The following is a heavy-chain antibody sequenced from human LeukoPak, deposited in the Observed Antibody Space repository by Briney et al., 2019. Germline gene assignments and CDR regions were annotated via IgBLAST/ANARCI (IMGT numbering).Heavy chain of an antibody. V-gene: IGHV4-61*02. CDR2: IYTSGST. D-gene: IGHD6-13*01. CDR3: ARADSSPYPDAFDI. J-gene: IGHJ3*02. Sequence: SETPSLTCTVSGGSISSGSYYWSWIRQPAGKGLEWIGRIYTSGSTNYNPSLKSRVTISVDTSKNQFSLKLSSVTAADTAVYYCARADSSPYPDAFDIWGQGTMVTVSS. CDR1: GGSISSGSYY.